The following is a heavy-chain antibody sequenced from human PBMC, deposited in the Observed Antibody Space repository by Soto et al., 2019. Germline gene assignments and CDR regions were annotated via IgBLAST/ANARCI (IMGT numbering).Heavy chain of an antibody. CDR2: IIPIFGTA. CDR1: GGTFSSYA. D-gene: IGHD1-26*01. J-gene: IGHJ6*02. V-gene: IGHV1-69*13. CDR3: ARSLFRGSYAVYYYYGMDV. Sequence: ASVKVSCKASGGTFSSYAISWVRQAPGQGLEWMGGIIPIFGTANYAQKFQGRVTITADESTSTAYMELSSLRSEDTAVYYCARSLFRGSYAVYYYYGMDVWGQGTTVTVSS.